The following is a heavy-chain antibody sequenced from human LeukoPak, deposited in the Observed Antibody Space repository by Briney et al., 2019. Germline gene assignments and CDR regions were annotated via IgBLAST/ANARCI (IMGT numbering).Heavy chain of an antibody. CDR1: GFTFSSYA. D-gene: IGHD1-14*01. V-gene: IGHV3-23*01. Sequence: GGSLRLSCAASGFTFSSYAMNWVRQAPGKGLEWVSVISGSGGTTYYADSVKGRFTISRDSSKNTLYLQLNSLRAEDTAVYHCAKVSGGGLYYDGMDVWGQGTTVTVSS. CDR2: ISGSGGTT. J-gene: IGHJ6*02. CDR3: AKVSGGGLYYDGMDV.